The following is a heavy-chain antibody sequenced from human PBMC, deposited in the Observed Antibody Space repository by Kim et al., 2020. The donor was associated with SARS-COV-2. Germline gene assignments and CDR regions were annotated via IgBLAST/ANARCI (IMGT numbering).Heavy chain of an antibody. Sequence: SETLSLTFTVSGGSISSSSYYWGWIRQPPGKGLEWIGSIYYSGSTYYNPSLKSRVTISVDTSKNQFSLKLSSVTAADTAVYYCARLDIAVADVFDYWGQGTLVTVSS. CDR1: GGSISSSSYY. D-gene: IGHD6-19*01. CDR2: IYYSGST. J-gene: IGHJ4*02. V-gene: IGHV4-39*01. CDR3: ARLDIAVADVFDY.